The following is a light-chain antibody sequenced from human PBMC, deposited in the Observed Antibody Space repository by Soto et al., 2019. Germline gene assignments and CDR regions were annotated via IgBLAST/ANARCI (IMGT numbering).Light chain of an antibody. CDR2: MAS. CDR1: QRLLQSTGNNY. J-gene: IGKJ1*01. V-gene: IGKV2-28*01. Sequence: DILVTQSPLSLPVTPGEPASISCRSSQRLLQSTGNNYLHWYVQKPVQSPHLLIYMASTLSSGVPDRFSGSGSGTYFTLKISRMQAEDFGIYYCIQPLRRPRTFGQGTKVEIK. CDR3: IQPLRRPRT.